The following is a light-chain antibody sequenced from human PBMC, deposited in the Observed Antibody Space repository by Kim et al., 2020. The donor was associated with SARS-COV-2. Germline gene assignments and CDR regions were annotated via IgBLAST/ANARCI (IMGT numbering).Light chain of an antibody. Sequence: GQSITVSCTGTSSDVGGYNYVSWYQQHPGKAPKLMIYDVSNRPSGVYNRFSGSKSGNTASLTISGLQAEDEADYYGSSYTSSSTWVFGGGTQLTVL. V-gene: IGLV2-14*03. CDR3: SSYTSSSTWV. J-gene: IGLJ3*02. CDR1: SSDVGGYNY. CDR2: DVS.